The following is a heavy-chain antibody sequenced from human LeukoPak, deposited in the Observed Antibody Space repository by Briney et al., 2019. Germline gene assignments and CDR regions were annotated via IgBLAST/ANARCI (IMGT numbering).Heavy chain of an antibody. CDR2: INPKSGRT. Sequence: ASVKVSCKASGYTFTSSDINWVRQATGQGLEWMGWINPKSGRTGYAKKFQARVSMTMNTSISTAYMEVSGLRFEDTAVYYCARGRSGFAAAGTYDYWGQGPLITVSS. V-gene: IGHV1-8*01. J-gene: IGHJ4*02. CDR1: GYTFTSSD. D-gene: IGHD6-13*01. CDR3: ARGRSGFAAAGTYDY.